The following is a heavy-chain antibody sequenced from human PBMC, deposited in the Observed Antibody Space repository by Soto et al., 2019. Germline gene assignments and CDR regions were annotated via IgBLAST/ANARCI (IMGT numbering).Heavy chain of an antibody. J-gene: IGHJ5*02. CDR1: GYTFTSYG. CDR3: ARVKGSGYHNWFDP. D-gene: IGHD3-22*01. V-gene: IGHV1-18*01. CDR2: ISAYNGNT. Sequence: ASVKVSCKASGYTFTSYGISWVLRAPGQGLEWMGWISAYNGNTNYAQKLQGRVTMTTDTSTSTAYMELRSLRSDDTAVYYCARVKGSGYHNWFDPLRQGPLVT.